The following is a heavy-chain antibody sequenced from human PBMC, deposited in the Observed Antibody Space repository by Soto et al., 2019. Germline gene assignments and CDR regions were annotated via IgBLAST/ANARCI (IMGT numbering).Heavy chain of an antibody. CDR1: GFTFSSYA. J-gene: IGHJ6*02. CDR3: ARRIPFGYGMDV. CDR2: ITSNGGNT. V-gene: IGHV3-64*01. D-gene: IGHD2-21*01. Sequence: EVQLVESGGGLVQPGGSLRLSCAASGFTFSSYAMHWVRQAPGKGLEYVSVITSNGGNTDYASSVKGRFTISRDNSKNTLYLQMGSLRAEDMAVYYCARRIPFGYGMDVWGQGTTVIVSS.